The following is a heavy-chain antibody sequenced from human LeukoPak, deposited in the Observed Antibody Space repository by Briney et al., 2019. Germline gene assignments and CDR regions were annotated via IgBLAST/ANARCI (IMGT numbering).Heavy chain of an antibody. J-gene: IGHJ4*02. CDR1: GGSISSYY. Sequence: SETLSLTCTVSGGSISSYYWSWIRQPPGKGLEWIGYVYYSGSTNYNPSLKSRVTISVDTSKNQFSLKLSSVTAADTAVYYCARSVPDYFDYWGQGTLVTVSS. D-gene: IGHD2-2*01. CDR3: ARSVPDYFDY. V-gene: IGHV4-59*01. CDR2: VYYSGST.